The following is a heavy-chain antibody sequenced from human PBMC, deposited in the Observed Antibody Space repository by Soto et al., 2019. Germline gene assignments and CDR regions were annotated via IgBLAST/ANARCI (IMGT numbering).Heavy chain of an antibody. CDR2: ISYDGSNK. CDR1: GFTFSSYA. Sequence: PGGSLRLSCAASGFTFSSYAMHWVRQAPGKGLEWVAVISYDGSNKYYADSVKGRFTISRDNSKNTLYLQMNSLRAEDTAVYYCANALYSSSSTPKNWFDPWGQGTLVTVSS. V-gene: IGHV3-30-3*01. J-gene: IGHJ5*02. CDR3: ANALYSSSSTPKNWFDP. D-gene: IGHD6-6*01.